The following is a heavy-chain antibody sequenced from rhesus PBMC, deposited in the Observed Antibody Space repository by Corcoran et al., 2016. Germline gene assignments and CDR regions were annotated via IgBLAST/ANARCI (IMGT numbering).Heavy chain of an antibody. CDR3: ARAECTGSGCYPRYFEF. Sequence: QVQLQESGPGVVKPSETLSLTCAVSGGSISGYYLWSWIRQPPGKGLEWIGFLYGGSGSTSYNPSLKSRVIISIDTSKNQVSLKLSSVTAADTAVYYCARAECTGSGCYPRYFEFWGQGALVTVSS. J-gene: IGHJ1*01. CDR1: GGSISGYYL. D-gene: IGHD2-21*01. V-gene: IGHV4-143*01. CDR2: LYGGSGST.